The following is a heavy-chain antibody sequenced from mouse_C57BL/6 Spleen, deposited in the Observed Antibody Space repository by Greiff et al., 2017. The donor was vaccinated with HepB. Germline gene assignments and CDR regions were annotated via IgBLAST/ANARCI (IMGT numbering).Heavy chain of an antibody. J-gene: IGHJ1*03. CDR3: ARDRGRDYYGSSYGYFDV. Sequence: DVQLQESGPGMVKPSQSLSLTCTVTGYSITSGYDWHWIRHFPGNKLEWMGYISYSGSTNYNPSLKSRISITHDTSKNHFFLKLNSVTTEDTATYYCARDRGRDYYGSSYGYFDVWGTGTTVTVSS. D-gene: IGHD1-1*01. CDR1: GYSITSGYD. CDR2: ISYSGST. V-gene: IGHV3-1*01.